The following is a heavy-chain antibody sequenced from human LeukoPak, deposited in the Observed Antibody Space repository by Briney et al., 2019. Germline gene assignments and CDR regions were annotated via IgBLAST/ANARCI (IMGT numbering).Heavy chain of an antibody. J-gene: IGHJ4*02. CDR1: GFTFSSYD. V-gene: IGHV3-13*04. CDR2: IGAAGEM. CDR3: VRRLRGWSSGFDY. Sequence: GGSLRLSCAASGFTFSSYDMHWVRQAIGKGLEWVSTIGAAGEMFYPGSVKGRFTISRDDAKNSMYLQMNSLRAGDTAVYYCVRRLRGWSSGFDYWGQGILVTVSS. D-gene: IGHD6-19*01.